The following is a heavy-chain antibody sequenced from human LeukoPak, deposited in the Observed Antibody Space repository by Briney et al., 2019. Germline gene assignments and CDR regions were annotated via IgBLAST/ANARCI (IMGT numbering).Heavy chain of an antibody. CDR3: ARGVRKVVPAAMWNFDY. CDR2: INPNSGGT. D-gene: IGHD2-2*01. Sequence: ASVKVSCKASGYTFTGFYMHWVRQAPGHGLEWMGWINPNSGGTNYAQRFQGRVTMTRDTPITTAYMELSRLGSDDAAVYYRARGVRKVVPAAMWNFDYWGQGTLVTLSS. J-gene: IGHJ4*02. V-gene: IGHV1-2*02. CDR1: GYTFTGFY.